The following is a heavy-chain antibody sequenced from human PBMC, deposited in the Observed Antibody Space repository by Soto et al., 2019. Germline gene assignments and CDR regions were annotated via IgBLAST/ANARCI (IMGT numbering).Heavy chain of an antibody. CDR2: IYYSGSA. CDR3: ARRPLVRGIITYYFDS. V-gene: IGHV4-39*01. J-gene: IGHJ4*02. D-gene: IGHD3-10*01. CDR1: GGSINNSSFY. Sequence: LQILSLTCTVSGGSINNSSFYCGWVRQPPGKRLEWIGSIYYSGSAYYNPSLKSRLTISVDTSKNQFSLNLSSVTAADTAVYFCARRPLVRGIITYYFDSLGQGTLVTGSS.